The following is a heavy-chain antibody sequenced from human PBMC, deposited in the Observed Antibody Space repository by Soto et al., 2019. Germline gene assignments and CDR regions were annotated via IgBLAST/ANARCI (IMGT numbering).Heavy chain of an antibody. Sequence: GGSLRLSCAASGFTFSSYAMHWVRQAPGKGLEWVAVISYDGSNKYYADSVKGRFTISRDNSKNTLYLQMNSLRAEDTAVYYCARAADILTGYSTSYYYGMDVWGQGTTVTVSS. CDR1: GFTFSSYA. J-gene: IGHJ6*02. D-gene: IGHD3-9*01. CDR2: ISYDGSNK. V-gene: IGHV3-30-3*01. CDR3: ARAADILTGYSTSYYYGMDV.